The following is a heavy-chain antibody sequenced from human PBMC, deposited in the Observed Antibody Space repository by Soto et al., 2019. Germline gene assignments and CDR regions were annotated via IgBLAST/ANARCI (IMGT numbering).Heavy chain of an antibody. CDR3: ARVGGSGSPFDS. CDR2: IFYSGST. D-gene: IGHD3-10*01. V-gene: IGHV4-31*03. CDR1: GGSINSGGYY. Sequence: QVQLQESGPGLVKPSQTLSLTCTVSGGSINSGGYYWSWIRQHPGKGLEWIGYIFYSGSTYYNPSIKSRVTISVDMSKNQSALKLSSVTAADTAVYYCARVGGSGSPFDSRGQGTLVTVSS. J-gene: IGHJ4*02.